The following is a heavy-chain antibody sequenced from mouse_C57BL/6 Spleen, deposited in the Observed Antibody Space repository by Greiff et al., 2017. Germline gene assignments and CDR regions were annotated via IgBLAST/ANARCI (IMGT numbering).Heavy chain of an antibody. CDR3: ASGDYDGFFDY. V-gene: IGHV14-2*01. CDR2: IDPEDGET. CDR1: GFNIKDYY. D-gene: IGHD2-4*01. J-gene: IGHJ2*01. Sequence: EVQLQQSGAELVKPGASVKLSCTASGFNIKDYYMHWVKQRTEQGLEWIGRIDPEDGETKYAPKFQGKATLTADTSSNTAYLPLSSLTSEDTAVYYCASGDYDGFFDYWGQGTTHTVSS.